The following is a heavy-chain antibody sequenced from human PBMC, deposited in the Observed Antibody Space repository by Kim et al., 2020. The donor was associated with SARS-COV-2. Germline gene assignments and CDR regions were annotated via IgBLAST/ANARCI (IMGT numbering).Heavy chain of an antibody. D-gene: IGHD3-10*01. CDR3: ARRGAFYGSGPIGY. Sequence: SETLSLTCTVSGGSISSSSYYWGWIRQPPGKGLEWIGSIYYSGSTYYNPSLKSRVTISVDTSKNQFSLKLSSVTAADTAVYYCARRGAFYGSGPIGYWG. CDR1: GGSISSSSYY. J-gene: IGHJ4*01. CDR2: IYYSGST. V-gene: IGHV4-39*01.